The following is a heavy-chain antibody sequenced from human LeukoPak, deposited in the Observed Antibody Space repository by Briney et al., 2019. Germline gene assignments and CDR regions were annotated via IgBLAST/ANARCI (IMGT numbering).Heavy chain of an antibody. CDR3: TGYSGFDWRNYFDY. CDR1: VVSITYRRYY. CDR2: IHYGGNT. Sequence: SETLSLTCTLSVVSITYRRYYWGWVRQPPGKELEWIGTIHYGGNTYYNPSLRSRVTIPVDSSSNQFSLRLSSMTAADTAVYYCTGYSGFDWRNYFDYWGQGFLVTVSS. V-gene: IGHV4-39*01. D-gene: IGHD5-12*01. J-gene: IGHJ4*02.